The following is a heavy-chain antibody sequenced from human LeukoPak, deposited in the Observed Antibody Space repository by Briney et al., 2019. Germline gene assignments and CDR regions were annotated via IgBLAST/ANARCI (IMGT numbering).Heavy chain of an antibody. CDR1: GFTFTSYS. CDR3: AKDNPYYYDSSGYYYPASFDY. Sequence: GGFLRRSCAASGFTFTSYSMNWVRQAPGKGLEWGSTISGGVGSTYYADSVKVRFTISRDNSKNTLYLQMNSLRAEDTPVYYCAKDNPYYYDSSGYYYPASFDYWGQGTLVTVSS. V-gene: IGHV3-23*01. CDR2: ISGGVGST. J-gene: IGHJ4*02. D-gene: IGHD3-22*01.